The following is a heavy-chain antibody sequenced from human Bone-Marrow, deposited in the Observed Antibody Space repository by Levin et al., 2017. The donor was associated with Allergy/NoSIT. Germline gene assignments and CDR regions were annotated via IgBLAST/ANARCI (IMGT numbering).Heavy chain of an antibody. Sequence: SQTLSLTCAVYGGSFSGCYWSWIRPPPGKGLGWIGEINHSGSTNYNQSLKSRVTISVDTSKNQFSLTLSSVTAADTAVYDCARGLVWGSYRYRGGYNWFDPWGQGTLVTVSS. CDR1: GGSFSGCY. CDR3: ARGLVWGSYRYRGGYNWFDP. V-gene: IGHV4-34*01. J-gene: IGHJ5*02. D-gene: IGHD3-16*02. CDR2: INHSGST.